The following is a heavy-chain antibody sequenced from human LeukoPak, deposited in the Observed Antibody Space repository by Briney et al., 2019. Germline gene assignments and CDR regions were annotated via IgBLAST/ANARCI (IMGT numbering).Heavy chain of an antibody. J-gene: IGHJ3*02. V-gene: IGHV3-7*03. CDR3: ERIAGPGNEAFDS. CDR2: MKQDGSEK. CDR1: GFTLSRFW. Sequence: GGSLTLSCAASGFTLSRFWMTWVRQPPGKGLEWVGDMKQDGSEKYYVDSVEGRFTISRDNAKNSLYLQINSVRVEDTGVYYCERIAGPGNEAFDSWGQGTMVTVSS. D-gene: IGHD4-23*01.